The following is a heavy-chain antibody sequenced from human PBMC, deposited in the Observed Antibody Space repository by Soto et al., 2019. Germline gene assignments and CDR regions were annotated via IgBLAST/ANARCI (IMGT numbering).Heavy chain of an antibody. Sequence: EVQLVDSGGGLVQPGGSLRLSCAATGFTFSSYSMIWVRQAPGKGLEWVSYISSGSSTIYYADSVKGRFTVARDNAKNALYLQMNSLRDADTAVYYCTRVRQLGLDYWGQGTLVTVSS. J-gene: IGHJ4*02. D-gene: IGHD1-1*01. CDR3: TRVRQLGLDY. CDR1: GFTFSSYS. V-gene: IGHV3-48*02. CDR2: ISSGSSTI.